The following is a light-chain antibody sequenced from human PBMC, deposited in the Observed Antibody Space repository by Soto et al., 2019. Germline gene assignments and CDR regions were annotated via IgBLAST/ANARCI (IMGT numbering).Light chain of an antibody. V-gene: IGLV2-14*01. J-gene: IGLJ1*01. CDR3: GSYTTSSAPYV. CDR2: EVS. CDR1: SSDVGGYNY. Sequence: QSALTQPASVSGSPGQSITISCIGTSSDVGGYNYVSWYQQHPGKAPKLMIYEVSNRPSGVSNRFSGSKSGNTASLSISGLQAEDEADYYCGSYTTSSAPYVFGTGTKVTAL.